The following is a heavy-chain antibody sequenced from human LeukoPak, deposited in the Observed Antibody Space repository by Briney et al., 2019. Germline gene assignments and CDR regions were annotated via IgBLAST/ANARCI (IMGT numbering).Heavy chain of an antibody. J-gene: IGHJ4*02. CDR1: GFTFSSYE. D-gene: IGHD6-13*01. CDR3: ARGTSSWEKHFDY. Sequence: GGSLRLSCAASGFTFSSYEMNWVRQAPGKGLEWVSYISSSGSTIYYADSVKGRFTISRDNAKNSLYLQMNSLRAEDTAVYYCARGTSSWEKHFDYWGQGTLVTVSS. V-gene: IGHV3-48*03. CDR2: ISSSGSTI.